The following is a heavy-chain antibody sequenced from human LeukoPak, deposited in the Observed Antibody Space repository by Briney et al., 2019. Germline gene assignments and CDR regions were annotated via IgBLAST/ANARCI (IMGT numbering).Heavy chain of an antibody. D-gene: IGHD2-8*02. CDR2: IYTSGST. Sequence: PSQTLSLTCTVSGGSISSGSYYWSWIRQPAGKGLEWIGRIYTSGSTNYNPSLKSRVTISVDTSKNQFSLKLSSVTAADTAVYYCARVDRPRTGAIDYWGQGTLATVSS. CDR1: GGSISSGSYY. CDR3: ARVDRPRTGAIDY. J-gene: IGHJ4*02. V-gene: IGHV4-61*02.